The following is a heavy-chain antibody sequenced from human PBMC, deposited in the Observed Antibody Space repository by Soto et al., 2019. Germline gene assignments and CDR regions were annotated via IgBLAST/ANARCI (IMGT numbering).Heavy chain of an antibody. CDR1: GYTFTGYY. Sequence: ASVKVSCKASGYTFTGYYMHWVRQAPGQGLEWMGWINPNSGGTNYAQKFQGRVTMTRDTSISTAYMDRSSLRYEDTAVYYCARGGYFDSSNYLAYWGLGTLVTVSS. CDR3: ARGGYFDSSNYLAY. V-gene: IGHV1-2*02. D-gene: IGHD3-22*01. CDR2: INPNSGGT. J-gene: IGHJ4*02.